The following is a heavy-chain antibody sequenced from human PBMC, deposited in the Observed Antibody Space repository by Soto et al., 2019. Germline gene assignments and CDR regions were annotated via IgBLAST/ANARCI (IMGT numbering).Heavy chain of an antibody. Sequence: EVQLVESGGGLVQPGRSLRLSCAASGFTFDDYAMHWVRQAPGKGLEWVSGINWNSDSIGYADSVKGRFTISRDNAKNSLYLQMNSLRVEDTALYYCAKAAVAVAATSYFDYWGQGTLVTVSS. CDR1: GFTFDDYA. D-gene: IGHD2-15*01. V-gene: IGHV3-9*01. CDR2: INWNSDSI. J-gene: IGHJ4*02. CDR3: AKAAVAVAATSYFDY.